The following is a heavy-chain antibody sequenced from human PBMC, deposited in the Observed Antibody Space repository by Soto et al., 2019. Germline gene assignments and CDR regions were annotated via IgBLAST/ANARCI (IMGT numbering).Heavy chain of an antibody. CDR3: ARHGLAVIDY. J-gene: IGHJ4*02. D-gene: IGHD6-19*01. CDR1: GFTFSDYW. Sequence: GGSLRLSCAASGFTFSDYWMNWVRQTPGKRLEWVASIKYDGREKNYVDSVKGRFTISRDNAKNSVYLQMASLRAEDTAVYYCARHGLAVIDYWGQGTLVTVSS. CDR2: IKYDGREK. V-gene: IGHV3-7*05.